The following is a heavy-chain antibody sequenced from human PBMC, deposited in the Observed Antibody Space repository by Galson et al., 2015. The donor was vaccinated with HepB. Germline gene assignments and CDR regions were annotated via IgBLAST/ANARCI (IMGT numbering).Heavy chain of an antibody. CDR2: INPSGGST. CDR1: GYTFTSYY. D-gene: IGHD3-22*01. J-gene: IGHJ4*02. CDR3: ARYPRDDIVGIKGGFDY. Sequence: SCKASGYTFTSYYMHWVRQAPGQGLEWMGIINPSGGSTSYAQKFQGRVSMTTDTSTGTAYMELRSLRSDDTAVYYCARYPRDDIVGIKGGFDYWGQGTLVTVSS. V-gene: IGHV1-46*01.